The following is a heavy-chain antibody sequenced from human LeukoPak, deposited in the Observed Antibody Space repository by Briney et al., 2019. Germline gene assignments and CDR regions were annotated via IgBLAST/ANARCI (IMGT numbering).Heavy chain of an antibody. CDR3: ATYLLPAATVFDF. J-gene: IGHJ4*02. V-gene: IGHV1-24*01. Sequence: VATVWVSCKVSGYTLTELSMHWVRQAPGKGLEWMGGFVPEDGGTIYAQKFQGRVTMTEDTSTDTAYMELSSLRSEDTAVYYCATYLLPAATVFDFWGQGTLVTVSS. D-gene: IGHD1-1*01. CDR1: GYTLTELS. CDR2: FVPEDGGT.